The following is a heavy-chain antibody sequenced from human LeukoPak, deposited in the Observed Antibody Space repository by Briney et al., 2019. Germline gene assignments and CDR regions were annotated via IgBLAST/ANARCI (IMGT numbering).Heavy chain of an antibody. V-gene: IGHV3-74*01. Sequence: GGSLRLSCAASGSSFSGYWMHWVRQAPGKGLVWVSRVNSDGSSTSYADSVKGRFTISRDIPKNTLYLQMNSLRAEDTAVYYCIRAGHYYDGSGYYYDWGQGTLVTVSS. J-gene: IGHJ4*02. CDR3: IRAGHYYDGSGYYYD. CDR2: VNSDGSST. D-gene: IGHD3-22*01. CDR1: GSSFSGYW.